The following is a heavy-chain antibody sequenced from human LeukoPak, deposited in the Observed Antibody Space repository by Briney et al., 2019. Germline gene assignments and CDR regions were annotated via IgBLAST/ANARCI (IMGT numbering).Heavy chain of an antibody. V-gene: IGHV3-48*01. D-gene: IGHD3-3*01. Sequence: PGGSLRLSCAASGFTFSSYSMNWVRQAPGKGLEWVSYISSSSSTIYYADSVKGRFTISRDNAKNSLYLQMNSLRAEDTAVYYCARADYDFWSRGYYMDVWGKGTTATVSS. CDR2: ISSSSSTI. J-gene: IGHJ6*03. CDR3: ARADYDFWSRGYYMDV. CDR1: GFTFSSYS.